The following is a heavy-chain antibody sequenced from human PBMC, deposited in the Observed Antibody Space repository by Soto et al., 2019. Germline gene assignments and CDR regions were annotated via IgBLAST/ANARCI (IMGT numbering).Heavy chain of an antibody. CDR3: ARYCSSARCLDY. CDR2: IYYSGST. J-gene: IGHJ4*02. D-gene: IGHD2-2*01. Sequence: SETLSLTCTVSGGSISSYYWSWIRQPPGKGLEWIGYIYYSGSTNYNPSLKSRVTISVDTSKNQFSLKLSSVTAADTAIYYCARYCSSARCLDYWGQGTLVTVSS. V-gene: IGHV4-59*01. CDR1: GGSISSYY.